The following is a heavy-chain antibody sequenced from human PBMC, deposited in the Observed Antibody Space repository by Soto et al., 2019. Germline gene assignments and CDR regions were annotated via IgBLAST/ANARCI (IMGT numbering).Heavy chain of an antibody. J-gene: IGHJ4*02. V-gene: IGHV4-59*01. CDR1: GGSISSYY. CDR3: ARVRWTVAGPGHFDY. CDR2: IYYSGST. Sequence: SETLSLTCTVSGGSISSYYWSWIRQPPGKGLEWIGYIYYSGSTNYNPSLKSRVTISVDTSKNQFSLKLSSVTAADTAVYYCARVRWTVAGPGHFDYWGQGPLVTVSS. D-gene: IGHD6-19*01.